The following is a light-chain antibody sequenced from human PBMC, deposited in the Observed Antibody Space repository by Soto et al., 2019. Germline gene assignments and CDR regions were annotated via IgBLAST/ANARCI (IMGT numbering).Light chain of an antibody. CDR1: SNDVGGYNY. Sequence: QSVLTQPASVSGSPGQSITISCTGTSNDVGGYNYVSWYQQHPGKAPKLVIYEVSHRPSGISDRFSGSKSGNTASLTISGLQVDDEAVYYCSSYATSSPYVFGPGTKVTVL. J-gene: IGLJ1*01. V-gene: IGLV2-14*01. CDR3: SSYATSSPYV. CDR2: EVS.